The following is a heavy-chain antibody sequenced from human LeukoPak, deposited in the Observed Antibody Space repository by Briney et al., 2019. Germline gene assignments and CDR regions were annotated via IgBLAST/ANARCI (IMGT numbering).Heavy chain of an antibody. CDR2: IYPNSGAT. CDR1: GYTFTGYY. V-gene: IGHV1-2*02. CDR3: GTLLSNGPFDY. Sequence: ASVKVSCKASGYTFTGYYMHWVRQAPGQGLEWMGYIYPNSGATKYAQKFQGRVTMTRDTSISTAYMELSGLRSDDTAVYYCGTLLSNGPFDYLGQGSLVTVSS. J-gene: IGHJ4*02.